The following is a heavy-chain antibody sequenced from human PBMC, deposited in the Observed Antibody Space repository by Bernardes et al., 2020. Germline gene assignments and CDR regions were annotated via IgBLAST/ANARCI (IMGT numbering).Heavy chain of an antibody. CDR3: ARMQLVLDY. CDR2: INHSGST. Sequence: ETLSLTCAVYGGSFSGYYWSWIRQPPGKGLEWIGEINHSGSTNYNPSLKSRVTISVDTSKNQFSLKLSSVTAADTAVYYCARMQLVLDYWGQETLVTVSS. CDR1: GGSFSGYY. J-gene: IGHJ4*02. D-gene: IGHD6-13*01. V-gene: IGHV4-34*01.